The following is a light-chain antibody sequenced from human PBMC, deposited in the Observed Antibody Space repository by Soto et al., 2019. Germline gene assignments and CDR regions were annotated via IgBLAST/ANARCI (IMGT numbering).Light chain of an antibody. V-gene: IGKV3D-15*03. J-gene: IGKJ4*01. CDR3: QQYDDWLRLT. Sequence: EIVMTQSPATLSVSPGERATLSCRASQRVNIYLAWYQQKPGQAPRLLIFGASYRATGIPARFSGSGSGTEFNLTISILQSEDFALYFCQQYDDWLRLTFGGGTKVEIK. CDR2: GAS. CDR1: QRVNIY.